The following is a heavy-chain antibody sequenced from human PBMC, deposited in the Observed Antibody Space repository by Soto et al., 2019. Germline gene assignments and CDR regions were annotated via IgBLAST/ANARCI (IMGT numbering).Heavy chain of an antibody. D-gene: IGHD3-9*01. CDR2: IRSRANNYAT. CDR3: TGPLYFSDTSGDQGH. Sequence: EVQLVESGGGLVQPGGSLRLSCAASGFAFSDSAMHWVRQASGKGLEWLGRIRSRANNYATAYAASVKGRFTVSRDDSKSTAYLQMDNLNTEDTAVYYCTGPLYFSDTSGDQGHWGQGTLVTVSS. CDR1: GFAFSDSA. J-gene: IGHJ4*02. V-gene: IGHV3-73*02.